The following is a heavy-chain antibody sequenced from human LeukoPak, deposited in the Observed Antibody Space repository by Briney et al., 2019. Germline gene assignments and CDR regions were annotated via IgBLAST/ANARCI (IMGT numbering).Heavy chain of an antibody. CDR1: GFTLSRTY. D-gene: IGHD1-26*01. CDR3: ARASSYSASNAFDI. J-gene: IGHJ3*02. Sequence: GGSLRLSCAASGFTLSRTYMSWVSQAPGKGLEWVSVIYSGGSTYYADSVKGRFTISRDNSKNTLYLQMNSLRAEDTAVYYCARASSYSASNAFDIWGQGTMVTVSS. CDR2: IYSGGST. V-gene: IGHV3-53*01.